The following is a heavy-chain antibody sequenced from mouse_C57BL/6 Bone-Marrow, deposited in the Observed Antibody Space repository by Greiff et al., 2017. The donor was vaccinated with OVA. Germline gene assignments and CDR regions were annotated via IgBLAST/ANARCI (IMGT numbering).Heavy chain of an antibody. J-gene: IGHJ4*01. Sequence: QVQLQQPGTELVKPGASVKLSCKASGYTFTSYWMHWVKQRPGQGLEWIGNINPSNGGTNYNAKFKSKATLTVDKSSSTAYMQLSSLTSEDSAVYYCARELYYYGSSYGDAMDDWGQGTSVTVSS. CDR2: INPSNGGT. D-gene: IGHD1-1*01. CDR1: GYTFTSYW. V-gene: IGHV1-53*01. CDR3: ARELYYYGSSYGDAMDD.